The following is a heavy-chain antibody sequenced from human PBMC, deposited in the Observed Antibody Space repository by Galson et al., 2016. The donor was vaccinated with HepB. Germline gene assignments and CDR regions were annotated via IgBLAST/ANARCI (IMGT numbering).Heavy chain of an antibody. CDR2: FYSSGTT. CDR1: GASVTDYY. V-gene: IGHV4-4*07. Sequence: EPLSLTYAVSGASVTDYYWSWIRQPAGKGLEWVGRFYSSGTTNYNPSLRSRVAMSIDTSANLFSLKLVSVTAADTAVYYCARVSPARDLWSREFYDYWGQGALVTVSS. J-gene: IGHJ4*02. D-gene: IGHD3-10*01. CDR3: ARVSPARDLWSREFYDY.